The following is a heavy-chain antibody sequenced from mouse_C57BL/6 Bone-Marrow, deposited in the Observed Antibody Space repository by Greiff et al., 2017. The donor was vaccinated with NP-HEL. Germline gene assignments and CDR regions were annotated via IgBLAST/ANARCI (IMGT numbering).Heavy chain of an antibody. CDR2: ISSGGSYT. CDR1: GFTFSSYG. D-gene: IGHD1-1*01. CDR3: ARRIYYYGSSYWYFDV. Sequence: EVQLQESGGDLVKPGGSLKLSCAASGFTFSSYGMSWVRQTPDKRLEWVATISSGGSYTYYPDSVKGRFTISRDHAKNTLYLQMSSLKSEDTAMYYCARRIYYYGSSYWYFDVWGTGTTVTVSS. V-gene: IGHV5-6*01. J-gene: IGHJ1*03.